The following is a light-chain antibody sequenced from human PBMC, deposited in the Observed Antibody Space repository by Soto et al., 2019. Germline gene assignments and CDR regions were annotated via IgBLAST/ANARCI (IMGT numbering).Light chain of an antibody. CDR2: DAS. V-gene: IGKV1-5*01. CDR3: QQYHTYLGT. CDR1: QNIGSW. Sequence: DIQMTQSPSTLSASLGDRVTITCRASQNIGSWVAWYQQKPGKAPNLLIYDASSLKSGGPSTFSGSGSGTEFTLTISSLQPDDFATYYCQQYHTYLGTFGQGTKVEIK. J-gene: IGKJ1*01.